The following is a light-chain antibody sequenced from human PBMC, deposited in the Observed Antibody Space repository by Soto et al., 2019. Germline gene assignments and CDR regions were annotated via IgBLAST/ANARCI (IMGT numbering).Light chain of an antibody. CDR2: AAS. CDR3: QESATTRWA. J-gene: IGKJ1*01. CDR1: QDIGNF. V-gene: IGKV1-27*01. Sequence: DIQMTQSPSSLSAFVGDRVTITCRASQDIGNFLAWYQQKPGKVPKLLIYAASTLQSGVPSRFSGSGSGTDFTLTISSLQPEDVATYYCQESATTRWAFGQGTKVEIK.